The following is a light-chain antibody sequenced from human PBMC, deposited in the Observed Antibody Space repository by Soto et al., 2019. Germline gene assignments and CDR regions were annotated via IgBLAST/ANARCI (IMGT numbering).Light chain of an antibody. CDR3: QHRSNSWT. V-gene: IGKV3D-20*02. Sequence: EIVLTQSPGTLSLSPGERATLSCRASQSVYSNYLAWYQQKPGQAPRLLISGASSRATGIPDRFSGSGSGTDFTLTISRLEPEDFAVYYCQHRSNSWTFGQGTKVDIK. CDR2: GAS. CDR1: QSVYSNY. J-gene: IGKJ1*01.